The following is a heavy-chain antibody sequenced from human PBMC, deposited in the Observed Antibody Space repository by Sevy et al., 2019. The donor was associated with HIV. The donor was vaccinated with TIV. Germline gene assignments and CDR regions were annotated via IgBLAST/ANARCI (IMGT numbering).Heavy chain of an antibody. CDR3: ARWRGTRVTMIVVVTTGYFDH. D-gene: IGHD3-22*01. Sequence: ETLSLTCTVSGTSFSSDSWTWIRQSPGKGLEWIGEINHTGSTNYNPSLKSRVTISVDTSKNQLSLKLTSVIAADTAIYYCARWRGTRVTMIVVVTTGYFDHWGQGTLVTVSS. V-gene: IGHV4-34*01. CDR1: GTSFSSDS. J-gene: IGHJ4*02. CDR2: INHTGST.